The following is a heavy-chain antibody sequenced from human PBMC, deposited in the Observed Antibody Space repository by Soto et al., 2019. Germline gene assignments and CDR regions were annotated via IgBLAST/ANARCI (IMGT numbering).Heavy chain of an antibody. Sequence: EVQLLESGGGLVQPGGSLRLSCAASGFTFSNYAMSWVRQAPGKGLEWVSTISGGGDSTYYADSVKGRFTISRDNSKNTLYLQVNSLGAEDTAAYYGAKGSLTPAAMKSPFDYWGQGTLGTVSS. CDR3: AKGSLTPAAMKSPFDY. J-gene: IGHJ4*02. V-gene: IGHV3-23*01. CDR1: GFTFSNYA. CDR2: ISGGGDST. D-gene: IGHD2-2*01.